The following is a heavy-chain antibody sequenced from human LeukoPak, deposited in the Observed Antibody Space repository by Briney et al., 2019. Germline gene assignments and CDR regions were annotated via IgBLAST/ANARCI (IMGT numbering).Heavy chain of an antibody. V-gene: IGHV3-21*01. D-gene: IGHD3-22*01. J-gene: IGHJ6*03. CDR2: ISSSSSYI. Sequence: GGSLRLSCAASGFTFSSYSMNWVRQAPGKGLEWVSSISSSSSYIYYADSVKGRFTTSRDNAKNSLYLQMNSLRAEDTAVYYCARVSYDSSGYYPSYYYYYYMDVWGKGTTVTISS. CDR1: GFTFSSYS. CDR3: ARVSYDSSGYYPSYYYYYYMDV.